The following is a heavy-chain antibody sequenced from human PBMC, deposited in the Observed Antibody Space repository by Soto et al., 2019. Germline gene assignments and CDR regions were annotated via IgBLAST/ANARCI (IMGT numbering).Heavy chain of an antibody. V-gene: IGHV3-30*18. Sequence: SLRLSCAASGFAFSTYGLHWVRQAPGKELEWVAIITSDVNYKYYADSVKGRFTISRDNSKNTLFLQMNSLRAEDTAVYYCAKGGSFDIWGQGTPVTVSS. CDR1: GFAFSTYG. CDR2: ITSDVNYK. CDR3: AKGGSFDI. D-gene: IGHD3-16*01. J-gene: IGHJ4*02.